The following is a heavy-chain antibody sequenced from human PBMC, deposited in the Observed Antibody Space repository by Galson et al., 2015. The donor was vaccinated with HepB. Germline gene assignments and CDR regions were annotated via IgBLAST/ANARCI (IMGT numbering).Heavy chain of an antibody. J-gene: IGHJ4*02. CDR3: ARDYLGASPSY. V-gene: IGHV3-48*04. D-gene: IGHD3-16*01. Sequence: SLRLSCAASGFAFSSYSMNWVRQAPGKGLEWISYISFSSAAIYYADSVKGRFTTSRDNAKNSLYPQMNSLRVEDTAVYYCARDYLGASPSYWGQGTLVTVSS. CDR1: GFAFSSYS. CDR2: ISFSSAAI.